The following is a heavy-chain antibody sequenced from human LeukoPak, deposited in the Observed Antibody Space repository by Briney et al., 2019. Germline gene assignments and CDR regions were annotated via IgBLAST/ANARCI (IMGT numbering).Heavy chain of an antibody. V-gene: IGHV3-7*01. CDR1: GFPFSSYW. J-gene: IGHJ4*02. D-gene: IGHD3-22*01. CDR2: IRHDGSET. Sequence: GGSLRLSCAAFGFPFSSYWMSWVRQAPGKGLEWVANIRHDGSETYYVDSLRGRFTISRDNAKNLVYLQMSSLRAEDTAIYYCARDETYDYESNGYLDFWGQGTLVTVSS. CDR3: ARDETYDYESNGYLDF.